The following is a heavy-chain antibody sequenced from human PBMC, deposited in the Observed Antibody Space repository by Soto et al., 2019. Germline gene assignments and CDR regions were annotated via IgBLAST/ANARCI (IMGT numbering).Heavy chain of an antibody. CDR3: ANLWGDGYNLGQDYNGMDV. V-gene: IGHV3-33*06. J-gene: IGHJ6*02. D-gene: IGHD5-12*01. Sequence: QVQMVESGGGVVQPGRSLRLSCAASGFSFENYGMHWVRQAPGRGLEWVAIIWYDGSLQYYAAAVKGRFTISRDNSKNTLYREMNSLRAEDTAVYYCANLWGDGYNLGQDYNGMDVLGQWTTVIVSS. CDR2: IWYDGSLQ. CDR1: GFSFENYG.